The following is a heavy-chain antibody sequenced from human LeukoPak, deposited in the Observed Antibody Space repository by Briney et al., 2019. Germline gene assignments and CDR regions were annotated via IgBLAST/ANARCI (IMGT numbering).Heavy chain of an antibody. CDR2: VGSGATP. V-gene: IGHV3-23*01. J-gene: IGHJ4*02. CDR1: GFTFRSYA. Sequence: GGSLRLSCAASGFTFRSYAMSWVRQAPGKGLEWVSAVGSGATPYYADSVKGRFTISRDDSKNMLYLQANSLRAEDTAVYYRARQLGYCSRGNCYFDSWGQGTLVTVSS. D-gene: IGHD2-2*01. CDR3: ARQLGYCSRGNCYFDS.